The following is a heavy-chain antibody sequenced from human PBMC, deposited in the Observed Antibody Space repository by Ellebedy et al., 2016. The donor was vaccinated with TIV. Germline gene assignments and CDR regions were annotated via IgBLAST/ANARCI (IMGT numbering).Heavy chain of an antibody. J-gene: IGHJ4*02. V-gene: IGHV3-15*01. CDR2: LKSKTDVGAA. CDR1: GFTFSNAW. CDR3: TTVYRYNYDSV. Sequence: GESLKISCAASGFTFSNAWMNWVRQAPGKGLEWVGRLKSKTDVGAADYAAPVKGRFTISRDDSKNTLYLQMNSLKTEDTAVYFCTTVYRYNYDSVWGQGTLVTVSS. D-gene: IGHD5-18*01.